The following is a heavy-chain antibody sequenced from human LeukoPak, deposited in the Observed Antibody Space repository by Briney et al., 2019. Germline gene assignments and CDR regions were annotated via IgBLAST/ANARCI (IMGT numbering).Heavy chain of an antibody. CDR2: ISAYNGNT. J-gene: IGHJ2*01. D-gene: IGHD2-2*01. CDR1: GYTFTSYG. CDR3: ARSSSTPWYFDL. V-gene: IGHV1-18*04. Sequence: EASVKVSCKASGYTFTSYGISWVRQAPGRGLEWMGWISAYNGNTNYAQKLQGRVTMTTDTSTSTAYMELRSLRSDDTAVYYCARSSSTPWYFDLWGRGTLVTVSS.